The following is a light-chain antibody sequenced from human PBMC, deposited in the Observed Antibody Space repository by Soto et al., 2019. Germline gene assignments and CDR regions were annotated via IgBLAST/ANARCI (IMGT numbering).Light chain of an antibody. CDR2: ENN. CDR1: SSNIGNNF. CDR3: GTWDSSLSDYV. V-gene: IGLV1-51*02. Sequence: QSVLTQPPSVSASPGQKVTISCSGSSSNIGNNFVSWYQQLPGTAPKLLIYENNKRPSGIPDRFSGSKSGTSATLGITGLQTGDAADYYCGTWDSSLSDYVFGTGTKVTVL. J-gene: IGLJ1*01.